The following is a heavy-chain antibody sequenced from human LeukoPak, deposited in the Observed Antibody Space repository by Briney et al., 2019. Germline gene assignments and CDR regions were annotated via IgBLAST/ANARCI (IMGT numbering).Heavy chain of an antibody. D-gene: IGHD6-13*01. Sequence: GGSLRLSCAASGFTFSSYGMSWVRQAPGKGLEWVSAISGSGGSTYYADSVKGRFTISRDNSKNTLYLQMNSLRAEDTAVYYCAKDRGAAAGRPYYFDYWGQGTLVTVSS. CDR3: AKDRGAAAGRPYYFDY. CDR2: ISGSGGST. V-gene: IGHV3-23*01. CDR1: GFTFSSYG. J-gene: IGHJ4*02.